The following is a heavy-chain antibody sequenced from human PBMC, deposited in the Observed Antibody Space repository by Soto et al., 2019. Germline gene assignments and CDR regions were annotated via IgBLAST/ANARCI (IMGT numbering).Heavy chain of an antibody. Sequence: VQLQEAGPGLVKPSQTLSLTCTVSGGSISSGGYYWSWIRQAPGKGLEWVSAISGSGGSTYYADSVKGRFTISRDNSKITLYLQMNSLRAEDTAVYYCAKDLRDCTNGVCYRDFDYWGQGTLVTVSS. CDR1: GGSISSGGYY. V-gene: IGHV3-23*01. J-gene: IGHJ4*02. CDR2: ISGSGGST. D-gene: IGHD2-8*01. CDR3: AKDLRDCTNGVCYRDFDY.